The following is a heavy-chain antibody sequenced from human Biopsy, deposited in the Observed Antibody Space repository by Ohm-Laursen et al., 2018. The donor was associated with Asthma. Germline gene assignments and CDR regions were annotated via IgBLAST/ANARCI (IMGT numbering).Heavy chain of an antibody. CDR2: IYYSGTT. CDR1: GGYMRSGNYY. J-gene: IGHJ6*02. D-gene: IGHD6-13*01. Sequence: PSDTLSLTCRLSSGSGGYMRSGNYYWGWIRQPPGKGLEWIGSIYYSGTTYYNPSLESRVTVSADTSRNQLSLKLTSVTAADTAVYYCVRGSSSWHHGPFHYYYGLDVWGQGTTATVSS. V-gene: IGHV4-39*01. CDR3: VRGSSSWHHGPFHYYYGLDV.